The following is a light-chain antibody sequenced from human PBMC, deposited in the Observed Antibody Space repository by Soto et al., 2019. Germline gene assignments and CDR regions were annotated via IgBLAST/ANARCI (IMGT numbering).Light chain of an antibody. J-gene: IGKJ1*01. CDR2: KVS. CDR1: QSLVNSDGNTY. V-gene: IGKV2-30*01. Sequence: EDVMTQSPLSLPVTLGQPASISCRSSQSLVNSDGNTYLNWFQQRPGQSPRRLIYKVSNRDSGVPGRFSGSGAGTDFTLKISRGEAEDVGVYYYMQGTHWPRTLGQGTKVEIK. CDR3: MQGTHWPRT.